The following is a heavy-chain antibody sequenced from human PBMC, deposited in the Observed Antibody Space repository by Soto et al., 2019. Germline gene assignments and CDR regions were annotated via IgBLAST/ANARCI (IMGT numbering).Heavy chain of an antibody. Sequence: QVQLVQSGAEVKKPGASVKVSCKASGYTFTSYYMHWVRQAPGQGLEWMGIINPSGGSTSYAQKFQGRVTMTRATSTSTGYMGLGSLRSEDTAVYYCARDGRGYGGKDFDYWGQGTLVTDSS. V-gene: IGHV1-46*01. CDR1: GYTFTSYY. CDR2: INPSGGST. J-gene: IGHJ4*02. CDR3: ARDGRGYGGKDFDY. D-gene: IGHD4-17*01.